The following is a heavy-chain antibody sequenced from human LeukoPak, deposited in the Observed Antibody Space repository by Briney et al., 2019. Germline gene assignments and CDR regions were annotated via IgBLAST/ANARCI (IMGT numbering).Heavy chain of an antibody. D-gene: IGHD3-22*01. CDR3: AKDRFGSSGPLDY. Sequence: PGGSLRLSCAASGFTFSSYWMHWVRQAPGKGLVWVSRINSDGSSTSYADSVKGRFTISRDNAKNTLYLQMNSLRAEDTALYYCAKDRFGSSGPLDYWGQGTLVTVSS. CDR1: GFTFSSYW. CDR2: INSDGSST. J-gene: IGHJ4*02. V-gene: IGHV3-74*01.